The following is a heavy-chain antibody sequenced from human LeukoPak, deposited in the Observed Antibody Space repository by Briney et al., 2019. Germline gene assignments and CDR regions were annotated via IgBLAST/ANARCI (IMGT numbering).Heavy chain of an antibody. J-gene: IGHJ4*02. CDR3: TRHADLVDTAMGGMTD. D-gene: IGHD5-18*01. CDR1: GFTFSSYW. V-gene: IGHV3-74*01. CDR2: INSDGSRT. Sequence: GGSLRLSCAASGFTFSSYWMHWVRQAPGKGLVWVSRINSDGSRTSYADSVKGRFTISRDNAKNTLYLQMNSLRAEDTAVYYCTRHADLVDTAMGGMTDWGQGTLVTVSS.